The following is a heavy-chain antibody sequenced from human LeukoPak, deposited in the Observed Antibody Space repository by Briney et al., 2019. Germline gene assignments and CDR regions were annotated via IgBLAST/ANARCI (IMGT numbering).Heavy chain of an antibody. J-gene: IGHJ6*03. CDR2: IWYDGSNE. CDR1: GLTFSSYG. V-gene: IGHV3-33*03. Sequence: PGGSLRLSCAASGLTFSSYGMHWVRQAPAEGLEWVALIWYDGSNEYYADSVKSLLTISKDKSKNTRYLQRNGLRTEDTAAYYCAKDPTVVTPHYYIDVWGKGTTVTVSS. D-gene: IGHD4-23*01. CDR3: AKDPTVVTPHYYIDV.